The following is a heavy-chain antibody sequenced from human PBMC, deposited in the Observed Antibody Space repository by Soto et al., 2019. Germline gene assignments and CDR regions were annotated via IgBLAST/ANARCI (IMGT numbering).Heavy chain of an antibody. J-gene: IGHJ6*02. Sequence: SGPTLVNPTQTLTLTCTFSAFSLSTGGVGVGWVRQPPGKALEWLALIYWDDDKRYSPSLRSRLTITKDTSKNQVVLTMTNMDPVDTATYYCIQSRCGGDCLQSYASYYYYGMDVWGQGTTVTVSS. CDR3: IQSRCGGDCLQSYASYYYYGMDV. CDR2: IYWDDDK. D-gene: IGHD2-21*02. V-gene: IGHV2-5*02. CDR1: AFSLSTGGVG.